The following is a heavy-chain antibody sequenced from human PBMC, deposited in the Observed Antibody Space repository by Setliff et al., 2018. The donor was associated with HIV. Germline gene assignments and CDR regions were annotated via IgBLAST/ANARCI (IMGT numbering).Heavy chain of an antibody. CDR1: GFPFNNAW. D-gene: IGHD5-18*01. CDR2: IKSKTDGLTT. J-gene: IGHJ4*02. CDR3: TVHTALDL. V-gene: IGHV3-15*01. Sequence: GESLKISCAGSGFPFNNAWMAWVRQAPGKGLEWVGRIKSKTDGLTTDYSAPVQGRFTVSRDDSENTLYLQMDNLKSEDTVVYYCTVHTALDLWGQGTLVTVSS.